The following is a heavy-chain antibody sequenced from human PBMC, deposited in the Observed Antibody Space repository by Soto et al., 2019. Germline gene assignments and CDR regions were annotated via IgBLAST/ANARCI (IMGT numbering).Heavy chain of an antibody. CDR3: AATPYDFWSPGQFYFDH. Sequence: GGSLRLSCRVSGFTFSSHAMSWVRLAPGKGLECVSGISGSGGTTFYAESVKGRFTVSRDNSKNTLYLQMNSLRAEDTAVYYCAATPYDFWSPGQFYFDHWGQGTQVT. CDR1: GFTFSSHA. D-gene: IGHD3-3*01. CDR2: ISGSGGTT. V-gene: IGHV3-23*01. J-gene: IGHJ4*02.